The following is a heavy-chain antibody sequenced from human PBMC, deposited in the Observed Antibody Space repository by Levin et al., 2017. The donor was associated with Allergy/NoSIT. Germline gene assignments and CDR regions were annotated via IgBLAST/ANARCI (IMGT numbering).Heavy chain of an antibody. Sequence: GESLKISCAASGFTVSSNYMSWVRQAPGKGLEWVSVIYSGGSTYYADSVKGRFTISRDNSKNTLYLQMNSLRAEDTAVYYCARGVAGEYWGQGTLVTVSS. CDR1: GFTVSSNY. V-gene: IGHV3-53*01. CDR2: IYSGGST. J-gene: IGHJ4*02. D-gene: IGHD6-19*01. CDR3: ARGVAGEY.